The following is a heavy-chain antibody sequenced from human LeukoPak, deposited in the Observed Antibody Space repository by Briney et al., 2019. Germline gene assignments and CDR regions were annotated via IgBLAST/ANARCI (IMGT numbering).Heavy chain of an antibody. CDR2: ISGSGGST. D-gene: IGHD3-22*01. Sequence: SGGSLRLSCAASGFTFSNYAMSWVRQAPGKGLEWVSSISGSGGSTYYADSVKGRFSISRDKSKNTLYLQMNSLRAEDRAVYYCVKDVNTMIVVVPRRGDAFDIWGQGTIVTVSS. CDR1: GFTFSNYA. CDR3: VKDVNTMIVVVPRRGDAFDI. V-gene: IGHV3-23*01. J-gene: IGHJ3*02.